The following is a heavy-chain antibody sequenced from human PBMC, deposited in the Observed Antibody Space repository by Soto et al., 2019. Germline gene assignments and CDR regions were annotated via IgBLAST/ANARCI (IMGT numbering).Heavy chain of an antibody. CDR2: INHSGST. D-gene: IGHD3-9*01. CDR1: GGSISSYY. J-gene: IGHJ4*02. V-gene: IGHV4-34*01. Sequence: SETLSLTCTVSGGSISSYYWSWIRQPPGKGLEWIGEINHSGSTNCNPSLKSRVTISVDTSKNQFSLKLSSVTAADTAVYYCARGDYDILTGYYNPNDYWGQGTLVTVSS. CDR3: ARGDYDILTGYYNPNDY.